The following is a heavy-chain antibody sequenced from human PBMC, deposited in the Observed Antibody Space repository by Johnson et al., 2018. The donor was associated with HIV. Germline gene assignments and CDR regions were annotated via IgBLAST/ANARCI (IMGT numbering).Heavy chain of an antibody. CDR1: GFTVSSNY. V-gene: IGHV3-20*04. Sequence: GQLVESGGGLVQPGGSLRLSCAASGFTVSSNYMNWVRQAPGKGLEWVSGISWNGGSTGYADSVKGRFSISRDNAKNSLYLQMNSLRAEDTALYYCARYFGVVIYDAFDIWGQGTMVTVSS. J-gene: IGHJ3*02. CDR3: ARYFGVVIYDAFDI. CDR2: ISWNGGST. D-gene: IGHD3-3*01.